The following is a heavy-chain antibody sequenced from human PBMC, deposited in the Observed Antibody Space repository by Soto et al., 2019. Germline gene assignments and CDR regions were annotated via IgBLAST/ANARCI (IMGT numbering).Heavy chain of an antibody. D-gene: IGHD6-19*01. CDR1: GFTFSDYY. V-gene: IGHV3-11*05. CDR2: ISSSSSYT. J-gene: IGHJ4*02. CDR3: ARDRVAVAGTLSYFDY. Sequence: GGSLRLSCAASGFTFSDYYMSWIRQAPGKGLEWVSYISSSSSYTNYADSVKGRFTISRDNAKNSLYLQMNSLRAEDTAVYYCARDRVAVAGTLSYFDYWGQGTLVTVSS.